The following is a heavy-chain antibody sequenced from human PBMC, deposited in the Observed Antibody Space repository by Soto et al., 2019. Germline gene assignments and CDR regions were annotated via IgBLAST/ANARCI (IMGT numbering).Heavy chain of an antibody. D-gene: IGHD3-10*01. J-gene: IGHJ4*02. CDR2: VYSSGTT. Sequence: QVQLQESGPGLVKPSETLSLTCSVSGGSINSYWWSWIRQPAGKGLEWIGRVYSSGTTDYNPSLNSRATLSVETSKNQFSLKLSSVTAADTAAYYCARDIGSYAYGEGYWGQGIQVTVSS. CDR3: ARDIGSYAYGEGY. V-gene: IGHV4-4*07. CDR1: GGSINSYW.